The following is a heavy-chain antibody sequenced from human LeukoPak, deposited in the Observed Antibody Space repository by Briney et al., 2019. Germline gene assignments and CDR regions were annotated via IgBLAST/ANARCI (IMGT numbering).Heavy chain of an antibody. V-gene: IGHV4-38-2*02. CDR1: GYSISSGYY. CDR3: ARDSIMITFGGVAFDP. D-gene: IGHD3-16*01. CDR2: IYHSGST. Sequence: SETLSLTCAVPGYSISSGYYWGWIRQPPGKGLDGIGSIYHSGSTYYNPSLKRRVNISVDTSKNQFSLKLSSVTAADTAVYYCARDSIMITFGGVAFDPWGQGTLVTVSS. J-gene: IGHJ5*02.